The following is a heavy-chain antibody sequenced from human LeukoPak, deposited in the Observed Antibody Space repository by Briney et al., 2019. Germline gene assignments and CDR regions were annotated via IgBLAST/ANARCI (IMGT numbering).Heavy chain of an antibody. D-gene: IGHD3-3*01. CDR2: ISYAGSNR. CDR3: ARVTIFGVVATFDY. CDR1: GFIFSTYA. Sequence: QPGGSLRLSCAASGFIFSTYAMHWVRQAPGKGLEWVAAISYAGSNRHYADSVKGRFTISRDDSKNTLYLQMNSLRAEDTAVYYCARVTIFGVVATFDYWGQGTLVTVSS. J-gene: IGHJ4*02. V-gene: IGHV3-30-3*01.